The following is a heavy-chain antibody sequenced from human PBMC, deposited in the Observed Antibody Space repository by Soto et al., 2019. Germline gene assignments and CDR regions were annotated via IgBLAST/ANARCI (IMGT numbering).Heavy chain of an antibody. Sequence: GGSLRLSCAASGFTFSTYSMNWVRQAPGKGLEWVSSITSNNNYIHYAASVEGRFTISRDNAKNSLYLQMNRLRVEDTAVYYCGRDTNFFASGSGVDYWGQGTLVTVSS. CDR2: ITSNNNYI. V-gene: IGHV3-21*01. CDR1: GFTFSTYS. CDR3: GRDTNFFASGSGVDY. J-gene: IGHJ4*02. D-gene: IGHD3-10*01.